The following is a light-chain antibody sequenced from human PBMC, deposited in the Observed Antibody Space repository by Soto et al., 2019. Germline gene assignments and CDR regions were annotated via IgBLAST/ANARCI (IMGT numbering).Light chain of an antibody. J-gene: IGKJ4*01. V-gene: IGKV3-15*01. Sequence: EIVLTQSPGTLSLSPLEIATLLSTASQSVSSNLAWYQQKPGQAPRLLIYGASTRATDIPARFSGSGSGTEFTLTISSLQSEDFAVYYCQQYNDWSPITFGGGTKVDI. CDR3: QQYNDWSPIT. CDR1: QSVSSN. CDR2: GAS.